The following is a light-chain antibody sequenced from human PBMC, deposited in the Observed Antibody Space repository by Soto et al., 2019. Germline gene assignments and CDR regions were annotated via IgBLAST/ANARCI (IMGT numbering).Light chain of an antibody. CDR1: QSVSSSY. V-gene: IGKV3-20*01. J-gene: IGKJ3*01. CDR3: QQYGSYPQSFT. Sequence: EIVLTQSPGTLSLSPGERATLSCRASQSVSSSYLSWYQQKPGQAPRLLIYGASSRATGIPDRFSGSGSGTDFTLTISRMEPEDFAVYSCQQYGSYPQSFTFGHGTKVDIK. CDR2: GAS.